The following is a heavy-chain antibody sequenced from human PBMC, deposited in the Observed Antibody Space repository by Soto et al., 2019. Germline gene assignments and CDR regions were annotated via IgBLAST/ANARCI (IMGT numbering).Heavy chain of an antibody. CDR1: GYTFTSYY. CDR3: ARARGRFDP. V-gene: IGHV1-46*01. J-gene: IGHJ5*02. Sequence: ASVKVSCKASGYTFTSYYMHWVRQAPGQGLEWMGVINPSDNSTTYAQKFQGRVTMTRDTSTSTVYMELTSLRSEDTAVYYCARARGRFDPWGQGTLVTVSS. CDR2: INPSDNST. D-gene: IGHD3-10*01.